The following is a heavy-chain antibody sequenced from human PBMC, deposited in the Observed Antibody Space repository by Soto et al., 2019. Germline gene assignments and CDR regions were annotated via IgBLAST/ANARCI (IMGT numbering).Heavy chain of an antibody. Sequence: ASVKVSCKASGYTFTSYGISWVRQAPGQGLEWMGWISAYNGNTNYAQKLQGRVTMTTDTSTSTAYMELRSLRSDDTAVYYCARELHLGELSPDWYFDLWGRGTLVTVSS. V-gene: IGHV1-18*01. CDR3: ARELHLGELSPDWYFDL. D-gene: IGHD3-16*02. CDR2: ISAYNGNT. J-gene: IGHJ2*01. CDR1: GYTFTSYG.